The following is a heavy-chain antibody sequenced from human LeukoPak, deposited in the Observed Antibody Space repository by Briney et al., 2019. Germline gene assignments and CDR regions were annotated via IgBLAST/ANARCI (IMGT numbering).Heavy chain of an antibody. Sequence: SETLSLTCTVSGGSISSYYWSWIRQPPGKGLEWIGYIYYSGSTNYNPSLKSRVTISVDTSKNQFSLKLSSVTAADTAVYYCARDLGVGGRWELHPRGNWFDPWGQGTLVTVSS. CDR1: GGSISSYY. CDR2: IYYSGST. D-gene: IGHD1-26*01. V-gene: IGHV4-59*01. CDR3: ARDLGVGGRWELHPRGNWFDP. J-gene: IGHJ5*02.